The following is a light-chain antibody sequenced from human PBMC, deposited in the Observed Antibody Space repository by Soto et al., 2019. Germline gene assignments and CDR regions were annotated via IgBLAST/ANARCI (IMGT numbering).Light chain of an antibody. CDR1: SSDVGGYNY. Sequence: QSVLTQPASVSGSPGQSITISCTGTSSDVGGYNYVSWYQQHPGKAPKLMIYDVSNRPSGVSNRFSGSKSGNTASLTISGLQAEDEADYYCSSHTSSSPLFGGGTKLTVL. CDR2: DVS. CDR3: SSHTSSSPL. V-gene: IGLV2-14*01. J-gene: IGLJ2*01.